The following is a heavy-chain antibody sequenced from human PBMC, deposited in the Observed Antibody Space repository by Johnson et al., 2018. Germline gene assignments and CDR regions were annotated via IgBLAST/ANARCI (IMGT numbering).Heavy chain of an antibody. J-gene: IGHJ6*02. CDR1: GYTFTSYY. CDR3: AGPRKSITIFGVAPDGMDV. Sequence: QVQLVQSGAEVKKPGASVKVSCKASGYTFTSYYMHWVRQAPGQGLEWMGIINPSGGSTSYAQKFQGRVTMTRETSTSTVYMGLSSLRSEDTAVYYCAGPRKSITIFGVAPDGMDVWGQGTTVTVSS. CDR2: INPSGGST. V-gene: IGHV1-46*01. D-gene: IGHD3-3*01.